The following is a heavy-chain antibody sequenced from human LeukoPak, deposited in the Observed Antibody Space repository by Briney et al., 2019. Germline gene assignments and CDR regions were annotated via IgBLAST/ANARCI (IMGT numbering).Heavy chain of an antibody. CDR1: VGSFTGHH. V-gene: IGHV4-34*01. CDR3: TRVPTTVVSLPYYFDF. CDR2: VNHRGTT. Sequence: SETLSLTCAVYVGSFTGHHWNWIRQSAGKGLEWIGEVNHRGTTNYNPSLKSRVTISVDTSKNQFFLKLTSVTAADTTVYYCTRVPTTVVSLPYYFDFWGQGTLVTVSS. J-gene: IGHJ4*02. D-gene: IGHD4-23*01.